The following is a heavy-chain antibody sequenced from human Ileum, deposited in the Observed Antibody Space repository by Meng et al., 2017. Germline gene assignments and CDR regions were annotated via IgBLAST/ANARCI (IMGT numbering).Heavy chain of an antibody. J-gene: IGHJ4*02. CDR2: IAHNDCT. D-gene: IGHD4-23*01. CDR3: ARHGGYYQGF. CDR1: SGAVTSDTY. Sequence: QQWGPGRANASQNHSLTTLVSSGAVTSDTYSSWVRRPPGKGLAWIGQIAHNDCTIDNPPLKSRVTMAVDKSKSQFSLMLTSVTAADTAVYYCARHGGYYQGFWGQGTLVTVSS. V-gene: IGHV4-4*02.